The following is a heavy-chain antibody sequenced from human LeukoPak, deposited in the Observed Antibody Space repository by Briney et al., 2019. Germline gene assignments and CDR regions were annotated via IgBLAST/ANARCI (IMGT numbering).Heavy chain of an antibody. J-gene: IGHJ5*02. V-gene: IGHV3-7*01. Sequence: GGFLRLSCAASAFTFSSYWMSWVRQAPGKGLEWAANKKKHGIEKYYVVSVKDRVTLSRENTKNSLYLQMNSLRAEDTAVYYCASDRSGGSCYECWFDPWPGNPGHRLL. CDR1: AFTFSSYW. CDR3: ASDRSGGSCYECWFDP. D-gene: IGHD2-15*01. CDR2: KKKHGIEK.